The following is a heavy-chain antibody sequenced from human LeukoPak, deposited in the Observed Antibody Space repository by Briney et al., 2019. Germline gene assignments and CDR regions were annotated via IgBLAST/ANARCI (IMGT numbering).Heavy chain of an antibody. CDR2: ISGSGGST. CDR3: AKGAGASIAVAGGNFDY. CDR1: GFTFSSYA. V-gene: IGHV3-23*01. D-gene: IGHD6-19*01. Sequence: GGSLRLSCAASGFTFSSYAMSWVRQAPGKGLEWVSAISGSGGSTYYADSVKGRFTISRDNSKNTLYLQMNSLRAEDTAVYYCAKGAGASIAVAGGNFDYWGQGTLVTVSS. J-gene: IGHJ4*02.